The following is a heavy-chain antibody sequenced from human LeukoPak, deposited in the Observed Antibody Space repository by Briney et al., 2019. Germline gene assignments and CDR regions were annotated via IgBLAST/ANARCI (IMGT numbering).Heavy chain of an antibody. Sequence: SETLSLTCAVYGGSFSGYYWSWIRQPPGKGLEWIGEINHSGSTNYNPSLKSRVTISVDTSKNQFSLKLSSVTAADTAVYYCARNNKPGSTWYPFDCWGQGTLVTVSS. CDR1: GGSFSGYY. J-gene: IGHJ4*02. CDR2: INHSGST. D-gene: IGHD6-13*01. V-gene: IGHV4-34*01. CDR3: ARNNKPGSTWYPFDC.